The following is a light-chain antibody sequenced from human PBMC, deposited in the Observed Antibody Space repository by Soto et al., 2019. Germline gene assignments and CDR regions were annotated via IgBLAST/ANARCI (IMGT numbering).Light chain of an antibody. CDR2: AAS. CDR3: QQSYSGPIT. Sequence: DIQMTQSPSSLSASVGDRVTITCRASQMIYNYLNWYQQKPGKAPKLLISAASRFQSGVPSRFSGSGSGTDFTLTISDLQPDDSASYYCQQSYSGPITFGQGTRLDI. J-gene: IGKJ5*01. V-gene: IGKV1-39*01. CDR1: QMIYNY.